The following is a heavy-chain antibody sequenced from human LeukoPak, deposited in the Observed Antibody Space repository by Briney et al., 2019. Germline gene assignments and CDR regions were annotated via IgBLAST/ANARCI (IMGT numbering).Heavy chain of an antibody. CDR3: ARPYSSTHLYHFDY. Sequence: PGGSLRLSCAASGFTFSDHYMDWVRQAPGKGLEWVGRIRNKANSYTTESAASVKGRFAISRDDSKNSLYLQMNSLKTEDTAVYYCARPYSSTHLYHFDYWGQGALVTVSS. CDR2: IRNKANSYTT. D-gene: IGHD6-13*01. CDR1: GFTFSDHY. V-gene: IGHV3-72*01. J-gene: IGHJ4*02.